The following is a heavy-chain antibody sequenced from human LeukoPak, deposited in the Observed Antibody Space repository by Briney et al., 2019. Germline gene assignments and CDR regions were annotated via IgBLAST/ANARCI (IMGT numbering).Heavy chain of an antibody. Sequence: GGSLRLSCAASEFSFSSYWMSWVRQAPGKGLEWVANIRQDGGEKYYLDSVKGRFTVSRDNAKNSLYLQMNSLRAEDTAVYYCARGWSDDAFDIWGQGTMVTVSS. CDR1: EFSFSSYW. CDR2: IRQDGGEK. CDR3: ARGWSDDAFDI. D-gene: IGHD2-15*01. V-gene: IGHV3-7*01. J-gene: IGHJ3*02.